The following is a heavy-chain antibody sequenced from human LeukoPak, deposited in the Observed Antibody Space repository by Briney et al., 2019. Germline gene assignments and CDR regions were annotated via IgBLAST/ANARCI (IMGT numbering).Heavy chain of an antibody. CDR3: ARTLSPPIQLYATF. V-gene: IGHV1-18*01. J-gene: IGHJ4*02. Sequence: GASVTVSCKASGYTFTSYGISWVRQAPGQGLEWMGWISAYNGNTNYAQKLQGRVTMTTDTSTSTAYMELRSLRSDDTAVYYCARTLSPPIQLYATFWGQGTLVTVSS. D-gene: IGHD5-18*01. CDR2: ISAYNGNT. CDR1: GYTFTSYG.